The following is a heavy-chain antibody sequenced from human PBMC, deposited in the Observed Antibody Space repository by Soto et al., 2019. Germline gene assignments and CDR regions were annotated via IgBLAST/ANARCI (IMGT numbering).Heavy chain of an antibody. CDR3: ARGFGYGDYVGNALDI. V-gene: IGHV4-59*01. D-gene: IGHD4-17*01. J-gene: IGHJ3*02. CDR1: GGSISSYY. Sequence: SETLSLTCTVSGGSISSYYWSWIRQPPGTGLEWIGYIYYSGSTNYNPSLKSRVTRSVDTSKNQFSLKLSSVTAADTAGYYCARGFGYGDYVGNALDIWGQVTMVEVSS. CDR2: IYYSGST.